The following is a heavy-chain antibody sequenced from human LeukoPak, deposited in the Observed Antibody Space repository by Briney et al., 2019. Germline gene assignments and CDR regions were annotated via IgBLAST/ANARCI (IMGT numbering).Heavy chain of an antibody. V-gene: IGHV4-31*03. CDR1: GGSISSGGYY. Sequence: PSETLSLTCTVSGGSISSGGYYWSWIRQHPGKGLEWIGYIYYSGSAYYNPSLKSRVTISVDTSKNQFSLKLSSVTAADTAVYYCASRRSSSWYYYYYGMDVWGQGTTVNVSS. CDR2: IYYSGSA. J-gene: IGHJ6*02. CDR3: ASRRSSSWYYYYYGMDV. D-gene: IGHD6-13*01.